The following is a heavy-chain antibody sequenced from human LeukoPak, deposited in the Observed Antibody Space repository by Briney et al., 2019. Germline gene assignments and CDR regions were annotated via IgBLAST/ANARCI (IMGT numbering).Heavy chain of an antibody. J-gene: IGHJ4*02. CDR1: GGSFSGYY. CDR2: INHSGST. D-gene: IGHD1-26*01. Sequence: PSETLSLTCAVYGGSFSGYYWSWIRQPPGKGLEWIGEINHSGSTNYNPSLKSRVTISEDTSKNQFSLKLSSVTAADTAVYYCARLYSGSYIYWGQGTLVTVSS. CDR3: ARLYSGSYIY. V-gene: IGHV4-34*01.